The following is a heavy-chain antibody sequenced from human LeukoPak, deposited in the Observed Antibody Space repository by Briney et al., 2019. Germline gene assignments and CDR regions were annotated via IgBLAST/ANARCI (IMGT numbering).Heavy chain of an antibody. D-gene: IGHD5-18*01. Sequence: SGGSLRLSCAASGFTFSSYGMSWVRQPPGKGLEWIGEINHSGSTNYNPSLKSRVTISVDTSKNQFSLKLSSVTAADTAVYYCARSGYSYGYYYYYMDVWGKGTTVTISS. CDR3: ARSGYSYGYYYYYMDV. V-gene: IGHV4-34*01. J-gene: IGHJ6*03. CDR2: INHSGST. CDR1: GFTFSSYG.